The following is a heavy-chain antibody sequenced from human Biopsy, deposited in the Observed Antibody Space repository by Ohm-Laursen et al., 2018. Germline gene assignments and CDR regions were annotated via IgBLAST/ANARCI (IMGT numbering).Heavy chain of an antibody. CDR3: ARMPHFDY. CDR2: ISHSGNT. J-gene: IGHJ4*02. CDR1: GFSISSGHY. Sequence: GTLSLTWAVFGFSISSGHYWAWIRQPPGKGLEWIGTISHSGNTYYNPSLKTRVTMSLDTSKNQFSLRLIYVTAADTAVYYCARMPHFDYWGQGILVTVSS. V-gene: IGHV4-38-2*01. D-gene: IGHD2-2*01.